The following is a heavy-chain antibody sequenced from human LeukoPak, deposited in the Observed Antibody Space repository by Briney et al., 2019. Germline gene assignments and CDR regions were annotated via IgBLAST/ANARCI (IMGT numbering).Heavy chain of an antibody. V-gene: IGHV1-2*06. D-gene: IGHD3-16*02. CDR1: GYTFTGYY. CDR2: INPNSGGT. Sequence: ASVKVSCKASGYTFTGYYTHWVRQAPGQGLEWMGRINPNSGGTNYAQKFQGRVTMTRDTSISTAYMELSRLRSDDTAVDYSARDRSGVVSNFDYWGQGTLFTVSS. J-gene: IGHJ4*02. CDR3: ARDRSGVVSNFDY.